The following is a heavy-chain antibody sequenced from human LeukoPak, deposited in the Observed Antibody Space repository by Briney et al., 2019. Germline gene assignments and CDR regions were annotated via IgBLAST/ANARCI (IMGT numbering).Heavy chain of an antibody. CDR1: GGSFSGYY. V-gene: IGHV4-34*01. CDR3: ARESPITIFGVVIPTYYFDY. J-gene: IGHJ4*02. D-gene: IGHD3-3*01. Sequence: SETLSLTCAVYGGSFSGYYWSWIRQPPGKGLEWIGEINHSGSTNYNPSLKSRVTISVDTSKNQLSLKLSSVTAADTAVYYCARESPITIFGVVIPTYYFDYWGQGTLVTVSS. CDR2: INHSGST.